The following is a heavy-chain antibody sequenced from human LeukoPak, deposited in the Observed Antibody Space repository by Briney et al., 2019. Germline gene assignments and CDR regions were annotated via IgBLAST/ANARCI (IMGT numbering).Heavy chain of an antibody. V-gene: IGHV3-13*01. CDR3: ARAKTPIAAAGPFFDY. Sequence: GGSLRLSCAASGFTFSSYDMHWVRQATGKGLEWVSAIGTAGDTYYPGSVKGRFTISRENAKNSLYLQMNSLRAGDTAVYYCARAKTPIAAAGPFFDYWGQGTLVTVPS. CDR1: GFTFSSYD. J-gene: IGHJ4*02. D-gene: IGHD6-13*01. CDR2: IGTAGDT.